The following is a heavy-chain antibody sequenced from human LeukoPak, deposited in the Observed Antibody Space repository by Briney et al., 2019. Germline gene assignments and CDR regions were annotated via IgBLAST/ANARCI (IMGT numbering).Heavy chain of an antibody. D-gene: IGHD1-1*01. J-gene: IGHJ4*02. V-gene: IGHV3-20*04. Sequence: GGSLRLSCAASGFTFDDYGMTWVRQAPGKGLEWVPGINRNGGSTGYADSVKGRFTVSRDNAKNSLYLQMDSLRVEDTAVYYCATTPLSGSLGSPTETYYFDYWGQGTLVTVSS. CDR1: GFTFDDYG. CDR3: ATTPLSGSLGSPTETYYFDY. CDR2: INRNGGST.